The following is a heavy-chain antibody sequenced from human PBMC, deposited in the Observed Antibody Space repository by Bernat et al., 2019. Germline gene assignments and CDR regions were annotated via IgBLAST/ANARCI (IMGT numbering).Heavy chain of an antibody. Sequence: EVQLLESGGGLVQPGGSLRLSCAASGFTFSSYAMSWVRQAPGKGLEWVSAISGSGGSTYYADSVKGRFTISRDNSKNTLYLQMNSLRAEDTAVYYCAKALGGDYGDSHWYFDLWGRGTLVTVSS. CDR3: AKALGGDYGDSHWYFDL. J-gene: IGHJ2*01. CDR1: GFTFSSYA. CDR2: ISGSGGST. D-gene: IGHD4-17*01. V-gene: IGHV3-23*01.